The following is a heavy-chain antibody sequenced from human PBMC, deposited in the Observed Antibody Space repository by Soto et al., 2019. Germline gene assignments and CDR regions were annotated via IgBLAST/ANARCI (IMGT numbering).Heavy chain of an antibody. Sequence: GGSLRLSCAASGFTFSSYSMNWVRQAPGKGLEWVSSISSSSSYIYYADSVKGRFTISRDNAKNSLYLQMHSLRVDDTAVYYCAREGGFDWFDPWGQGTLVTVSS. CDR2: ISSSSSYI. J-gene: IGHJ5*02. D-gene: IGHD3-10*01. V-gene: IGHV3-21*01. CDR3: AREGGFDWFDP. CDR1: GFTFSSYS.